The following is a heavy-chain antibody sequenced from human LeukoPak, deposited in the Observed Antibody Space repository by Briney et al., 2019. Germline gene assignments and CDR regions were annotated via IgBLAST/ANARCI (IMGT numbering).Heavy chain of an antibody. CDR1: GDSIRSSSYY. Sequence: SETLSLTCSVSGDSIRSSSYYWGWIRQPPGKGLEWIGNIYYSGSTYYNPSLESRVTMSLDTSKNQFSLKLSSVTAADTAVYYCARDENGYVWGSFRAWGQGTLVTVSS. J-gene: IGHJ5*02. CDR2: IYYSGST. CDR3: ARDENGYVWGSFRA. V-gene: IGHV4-39*07. D-gene: IGHD3-16*02.